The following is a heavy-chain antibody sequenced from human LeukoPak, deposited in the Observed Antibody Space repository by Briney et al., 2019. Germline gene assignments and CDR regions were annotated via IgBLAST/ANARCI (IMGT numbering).Heavy chain of an antibody. D-gene: IGHD2-2*01. J-gene: IGHJ3*01. CDR2: IYYSGST. CDR3: ARVSCSSTSCPRRDALDV. Sequence: SETLSFTCTVSGGSISSGGYYWSWIRQHPGKGLEWIGYIYYSGSTYYNPSLKSRVTISVDTSKNQFSLNLSSVTTADTAVYYCARVSCSSTSCPRRDALDVWGQGTMVTVSS. CDR1: GGSISSGGYY. V-gene: IGHV4-31*03.